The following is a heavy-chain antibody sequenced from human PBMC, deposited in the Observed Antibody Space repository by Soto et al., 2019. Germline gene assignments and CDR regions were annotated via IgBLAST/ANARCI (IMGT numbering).Heavy chain of an antibody. D-gene: IGHD6-19*01. CDR2: VYYTGST. Sequence: ETLSLTCSVSGGSISGSYLSWIRQSPGKGLEWLGYVYYTGSTNYSPSLRSRVSISVDTSKNEFSLRLSSVTAADTAVYFCARSVAVPGAHIDYWGQGTQLTV. CDR3: ARSVAVPGAHIDY. CDR1: GGSISGSY. J-gene: IGHJ4*02. V-gene: IGHV4-59*01.